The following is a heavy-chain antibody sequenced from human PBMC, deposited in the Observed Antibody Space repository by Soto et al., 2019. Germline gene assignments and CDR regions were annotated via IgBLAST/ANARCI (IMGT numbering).Heavy chain of an antibody. Sequence: QVQLVQSGAEVKKPGASVKVSCKASGYTFTSYGISWVRQAPGQGLEWMGWISAYNGNTNYAQKLQGRVTMTTDTSTRTAYMELRSLRSDDTAVYYCARDIPPSLRYFDWPSFDYWGQGTLVTVSS. J-gene: IGHJ4*02. CDR3: ARDIPPSLRYFDWPSFDY. D-gene: IGHD3-9*01. CDR1: GYTFTSYG. CDR2: ISAYNGNT. V-gene: IGHV1-18*01.